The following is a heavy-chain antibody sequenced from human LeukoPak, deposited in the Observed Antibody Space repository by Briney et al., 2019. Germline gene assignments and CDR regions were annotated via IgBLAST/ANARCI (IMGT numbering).Heavy chain of an antibody. CDR3: ARRKVGYGQNYYEMDV. Sequence: ASVKVSCKASGYTFTNYGINWVRQAPAQGLEWMGWISAHNGNTNYAQNLQGRATMTTDTSTSTAYMELRSLRSDDTAVYYCARRKVGYGQNYYEMDVWGQGTTVTVSS. D-gene: IGHD5-18*01. CDR1: GYTFTNYG. J-gene: IGHJ6*02. V-gene: IGHV1-18*01. CDR2: ISAHNGNT.